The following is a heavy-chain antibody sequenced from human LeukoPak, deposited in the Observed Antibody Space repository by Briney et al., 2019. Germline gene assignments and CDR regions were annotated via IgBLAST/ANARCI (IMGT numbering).Heavy chain of an antibody. CDR1: GFSFSSYA. J-gene: IGHJ4*02. D-gene: IGHD6-19*01. Sequence: GGSQRLSCAASGFSFSSYAMSWVRQAPGKGLEWVSSISGSGDNTYYAESVKGRFTISRDNSKNTLFLQMNSLRAEDTAVFYCAKRSGYTTGWFFDVWGQGTLVTVSS. CDR3: AKRSGYTTGWFFDV. CDR2: ISGSGDNT. V-gene: IGHV3-23*01.